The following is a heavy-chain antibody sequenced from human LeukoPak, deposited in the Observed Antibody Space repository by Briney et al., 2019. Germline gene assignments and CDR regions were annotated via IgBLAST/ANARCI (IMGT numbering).Heavy chain of an antibody. CDR1: GYSISSGYY. CDR2: IYHNGHT. J-gene: IGHJ4*02. Sequence: KTSETLSLTCSVSGYSISSGYYWVWIRQPPGKGLEWIGSIYHNGHTYNNPSLKSRVTISVDTSKNQFSLKLSSVTAADTAVYYCASEVTMVRGVINRRRGTFDYWGQGTLVTVSS. V-gene: IGHV4-38-2*02. CDR3: ASEVTMVRGVINRRRGTFDY. D-gene: IGHD3-10*01.